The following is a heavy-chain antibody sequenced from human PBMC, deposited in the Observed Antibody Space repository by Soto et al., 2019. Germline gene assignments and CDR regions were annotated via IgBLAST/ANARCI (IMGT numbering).Heavy chain of an antibody. D-gene: IGHD3-10*01. J-gene: IGHJ4*02. CDR2: IYHSGST. CDR1: CGSISSSNW. CDR3: ARTITMVLGAYSD. Sequence: SETLSLTCAVSCGSISSSNWWRWVRHPAGKGLEWIGEIYHSGSTNYNPSLKSRVTISVDKSKNQFSLKLSSVTAADTAVYYCARTITMVLGAYSDWGQGTLVTVSS. V-gene: IGHV4-4*02.